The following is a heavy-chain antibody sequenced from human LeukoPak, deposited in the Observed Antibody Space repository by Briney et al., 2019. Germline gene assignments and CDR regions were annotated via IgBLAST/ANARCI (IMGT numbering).Heavy chain of an antibody. CDR3: ARRFCTDGINCNLFDY. D-gene: IGHD2-8*01. V-gene: IGHV4-4*02. J-gene: IGHJ4*02. CDR2: INHSGST. CDR1: GGSISSSNW. Sequence: PSGTLSLTCAVSGGSISSSNWWSWVRQTPGKGLEWIGEINHSGSTNYNPSLKSRVTISVDTSKQQFSLKLSSVTAADTAVYYCARRFCTDGINCNLFDYWGQGTLVTVSS.